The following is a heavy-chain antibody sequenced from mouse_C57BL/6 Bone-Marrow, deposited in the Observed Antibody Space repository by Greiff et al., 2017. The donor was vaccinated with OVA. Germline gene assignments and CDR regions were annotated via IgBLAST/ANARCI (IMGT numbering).Heavy chain of an antibody. J-gene: IGHJ2*01. D-gene: IGHD1-1*01. CDR3: ARSPYGSSFYLDY. Sequence: VQLQQSGPELVKPGASVKIPCKASGYTFTDYNMDWVKQSHGKSLEWIGDINPNNGGTIYNQKFKGKATLTVDKSSSTAYMELRSLTSEDTAVYYCARSPYGSSFYLDYWGQGTTLTVSS. CDR2: INPNNGGT. CDR1: GYTFTDYN. V-gene: IGHV1-18*01.